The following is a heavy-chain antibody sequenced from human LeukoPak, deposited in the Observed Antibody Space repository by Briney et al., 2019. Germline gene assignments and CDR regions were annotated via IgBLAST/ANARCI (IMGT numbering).Heavy chain of an antibody. CDR2: MNPKSGNT. CDR1: GYTFTSYD. CDR3: ARRAVDNSYYYYMDV. J-gene: IGHJ6*03. Sequence: ASVKVSCNASGYTFTSYDINWVRQVTGQGLEWMGWMNPKSGNTVYAQMFQGRVTITRNTSISTAYMEVSSLRYEDKAVYYCARRAVDNSYYYYMDVWGKGTTVTVSS. D-gene: IGHD6-19*01. V-gene: IGHV1-8*03.